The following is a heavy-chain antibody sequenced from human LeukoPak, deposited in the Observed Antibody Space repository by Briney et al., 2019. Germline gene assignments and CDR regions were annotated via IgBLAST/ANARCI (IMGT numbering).Heavy chain of an antibody. D-gene: IGHD5-12*01. CDR3: ARDLGSGYDFYYYGMDV. J-gene: IGHJ6*02. CDR2: INPNSGGT. CDR1: GYTFTGYY. Sequence: ASVKVSCKASGYTFTGYYMHWVRQAPGQGLEWMGWINPNSGGTNYAQKFQGRLTMTRDTSISTAYMELSRLRSDDTAVYYCARDLGSGYDFYYYGMDVWGQGTTVTVSS. V-gene: IGHV1-2*02.